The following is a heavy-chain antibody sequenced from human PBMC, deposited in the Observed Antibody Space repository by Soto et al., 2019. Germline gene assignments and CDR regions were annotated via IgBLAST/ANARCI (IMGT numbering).Heavy chain of an antibody. CDR3: TRPGNWNYAWFAC. CDR2: IKSKTDGGTT. V-gene: IGHV3-15*01. D-gene: IGHD1-7*01. Sequence: GGSLRLSCAASGLTFSNAWMSWVRQAPGKGLEWVGRIKSKTDGGTTDYAAPVKGRFTISRDDSKNTLYLQMNSLTTEDTAVNYCTRPGNWNYAWFACWGQGTLVTVSS. J-gene: IGHJ4*02. CDR1: GLTFSNAW.